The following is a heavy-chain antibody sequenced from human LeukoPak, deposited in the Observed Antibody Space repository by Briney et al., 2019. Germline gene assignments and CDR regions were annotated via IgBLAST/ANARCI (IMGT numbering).Heavy chain of an antibody. CDR1: GFTFSNYA. D-gene: IGHD3-10*01. V-gene: IGHV3-23*01. CDR3: AKDRGGPY. CDR2: ISDSGSVT. J-gene: IGHJ4*02. Sequence: PGGSLRLSCAASGFTFSNYAMSWVRQAPGEGLEWVSTISDSGSVTYYADSVKGRFTISRDNSKNTLYLQMNSLRAEDTAVYYCAKDRGGPYWGQGTLVTVSS.